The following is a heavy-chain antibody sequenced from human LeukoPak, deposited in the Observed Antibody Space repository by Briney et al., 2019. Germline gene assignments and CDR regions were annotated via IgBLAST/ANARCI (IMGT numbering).Heavy chain of an antibody. J-gene: IGHJ4*02. D-gene: IGHD3-22*01. CDR2: IYTSGST. V-gene: IGHV4-4*07. Sequence: SETLSLTCTVSGGSISSYYWSWIRQPAGRGLEWIGRIYTSGSTYYTPSLKSRVTMSVDTSKKQFSLKLSSVTAADTAVYYCARDQYYYDTSGYYFFDYWGQGTLVTVSS. CDR3: ARDQYYYDTSGYYFFDY. CDR1: GGSISSYY.